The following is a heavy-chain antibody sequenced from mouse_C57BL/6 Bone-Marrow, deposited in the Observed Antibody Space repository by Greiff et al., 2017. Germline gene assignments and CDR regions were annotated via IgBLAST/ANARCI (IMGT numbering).Heavy chain of an antibody. CDR2: IYPRSGNT. CDR1: GYTFTSYG. V-gene: IGHV1-81*01. J-gene: IGHJ3*01. D-gene: IGHD1-1*01. Sequence: VMLVESGAELARPGASVKLSCKASGYTFTSYGISWVKQRTGQGLEWIGEIYPRSGNTYYNEKFKGKATLTADKSSSTAYMELRSLTSEDSAVYFCAIYYYGIFAYWGQGTRVTVSA. CDR3: AIYYYGIFAY.